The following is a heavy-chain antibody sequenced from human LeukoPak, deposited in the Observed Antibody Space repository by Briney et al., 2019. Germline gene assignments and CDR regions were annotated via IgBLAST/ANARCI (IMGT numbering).Heavy chain of an antibody. CDR1: GYTFTGYY. J-gene: IGHJ4*02. D-gene: IGHD2-2*01. CDR2: INPNSGGT. V-gene: IGHV1-2*02. CDR3: ARDASDVVVPAAISFIDY. Sequence: GASVKVSCKASGYTFTGYYMHWVRQAPGQALEWMGWINPNSGGTNYAQNFQGRVTMTRDTSISTAYMELSRLRSDDTAVYYCARDASDVVVPAAISFIDYWGQGTLVTVSS.